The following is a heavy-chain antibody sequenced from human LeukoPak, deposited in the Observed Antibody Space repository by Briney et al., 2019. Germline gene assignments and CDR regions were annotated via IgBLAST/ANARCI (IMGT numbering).Heavy chain of an antibody. CDR3: ARAYGDYVLREYYFDY. CDR1: GVSISSGGYY. Sequence: SETLSLTCTVSGVSISSGGYYWSWIRQHPGKGLEWIGYIYYSGSTYYNPSLKSRVTISVDTSKNQFSLKLSSVTAADTAVYYCARAYGDYVLREYYFDYWGQGTLVTVSS. CDR2: IYYSGST. V-gene: IGHV4-31*03. D-gene: IGHD4-17*01. J-gene: IGHJ4*02.